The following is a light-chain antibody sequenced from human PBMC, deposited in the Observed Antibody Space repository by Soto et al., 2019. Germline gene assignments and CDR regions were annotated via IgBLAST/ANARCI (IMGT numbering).Light chain of an antibody. Sequence: QLVLTQPPSVSGAPGQRVTISCTGSSSNIGAGYDVHWYQQFPGTAPKLLIYGNTNRPSGISDRFSGSKSGTSASLAITGLQAEDEADYYCQSYDSSLSENVVFGGGTKLTVL. J-gene: IGLJ2*01. CDR1: SSNIGAGYD. CDR2: GNT. CDR3: QSYDSSLSENVV. V-gene: IGLV1-40*01.